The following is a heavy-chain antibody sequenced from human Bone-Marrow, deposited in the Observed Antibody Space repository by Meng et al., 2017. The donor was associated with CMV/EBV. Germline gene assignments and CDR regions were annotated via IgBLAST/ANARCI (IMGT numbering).Heavy chain of an antibody. V-gene: IGHV3-11*04. J-gene: IGHJ4*02. CDR2: ISSSGSTI. CDR1: GLPCSDYY. D-gene: IGHD3-22*01. CDR3: ARVGYYDSSGYAPTGD. Sequence: GLPCSDYYMSWSRQAPGKGLEWVSYISSSGSTIYYADSVKGRFTISRDNAKNSLYLQMNSLRAEDTAVYYCARVGYYDSSGYAPTGDWGQGTLVTVSS.